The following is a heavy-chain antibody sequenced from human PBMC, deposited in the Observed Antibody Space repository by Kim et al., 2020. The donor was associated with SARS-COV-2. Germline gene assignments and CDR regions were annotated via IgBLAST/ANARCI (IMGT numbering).Heavy chain of an antibody. CDR3: ARGGSGWYETFLFHWFDP. V-gene: IGHV1-69*04. Sequence: SVKVSCKASGGTFSSYAISWVRQAPGQGLEWMGRIIPILGIANYAQKFQGRVTITADKSTSTAYMELSSLRSEDTAVYYCARGGSGWYETFLFHWFDPWGQGTLVTVSS. CDR2: IIPILGIA. D-gene: IGHD6-19*01. J-gene: IGHJ5*02. CDR1: GGTFSSYA.